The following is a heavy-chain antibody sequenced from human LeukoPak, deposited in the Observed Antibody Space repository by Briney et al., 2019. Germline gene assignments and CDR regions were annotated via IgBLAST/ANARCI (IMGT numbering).Heavy chain of an antibody. CDR3: AGTYYYDSGNDQRHHNYFDP. CDR2: IFYTGST. Sequence: PSETLSLTCTVSGDSISNSHYYWAWIRQPPGKGLEWIGNIFYTGSTNYNASLKSRVTISVDSSKNQFSLRLSPVTAADTAVYYCAGTYYYDSGNDQRHHNYFDPWGQGTLVTVSS. CDR1: GDSISNSHYY. J-gene: IGHJ5*02. V-gene: IGHV4-39*01. D-gene: IGHD3-22*01.